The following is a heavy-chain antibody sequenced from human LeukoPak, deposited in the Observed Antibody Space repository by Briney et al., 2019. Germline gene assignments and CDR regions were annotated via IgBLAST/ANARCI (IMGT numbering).Heavy chain of an antibody. V-gene: IGHV1-69*13. CDR3: ARDRGKIAAAGTGWFDP. J-gene: IGHJ5*02. CDR1: GGTFSSYA. CDR2: IIPIFGTA. D-gene: IGHD6-13*01. Sequence: SVKVSCKASGGTFSSYAISWVRQAPGQGLEWMGGIIPIFGTANYAQKFQGRVTITADESTSTAYMELSSLRSEDTAVYYCARDRGKIAAAGTGWFDPWGQGTLVTVPS.